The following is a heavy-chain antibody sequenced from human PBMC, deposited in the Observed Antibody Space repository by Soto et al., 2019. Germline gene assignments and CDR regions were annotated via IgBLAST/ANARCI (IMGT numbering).Heavy chain of an antibody. D-gene: IGHD3-3*02. CDR2: IWYDGSNK. CDR1: GFTFSSYG. J-gene: IGHJ4*02. Sequence: GGSLRLSCAASGFTFSSYGMHWVRQAPGKGLEWVAVIWYDGSNKYYADSVKGRFTISRDNSKNTLYLQMNSLRAEDTAVYYYARELALYYFDYWGQGTLVTVSS. CDR3: ARELALYYFDY. V-gene: IGHV3-33*01.